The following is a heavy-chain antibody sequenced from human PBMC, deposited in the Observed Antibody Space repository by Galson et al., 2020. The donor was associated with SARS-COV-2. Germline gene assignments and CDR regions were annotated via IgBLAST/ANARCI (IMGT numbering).Heavy chain of an antibody. CDR1: GGSISSGGYY. V-gene: IGHV4-31*03. J-gene: IGHJ4*02. D-gene: IGHD6-6*01. CDR2: IYYSGST. Sequence: SETLSLTCTVSGGSISSGGYYWSWIRQHPGKGLEWIGYIYYSGSTYYNPSLKSRVTISVDTSKNQFSLKLSSVTAADTAVYYCARERSSSSLAFGYFDYWGQGTLVTVSS. CDR3: ARERSSSSLAFGYFDY.